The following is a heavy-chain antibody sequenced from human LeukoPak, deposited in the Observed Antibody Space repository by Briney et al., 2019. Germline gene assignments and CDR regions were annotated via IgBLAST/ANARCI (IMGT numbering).Heavy chain of an antibody. Sequence: EASVKVSCKASGYTFTSYGISWVRQAPGQGLEWMGGIIPVFNSPNYAQKFLGRLTITADESTRTAYMELSSLRSEDTAVYYCARDYGVGSTAFDYFWGQGTLVTVSS. J-gene: IGHJ4*02. CDR1: GYTFTSYG. CDR3: ARDYGVGSTAFDYF. D-gene: IGHD1-26*01. CDR2: IIPVFNSP. V-gene: IGHV1-69*13.